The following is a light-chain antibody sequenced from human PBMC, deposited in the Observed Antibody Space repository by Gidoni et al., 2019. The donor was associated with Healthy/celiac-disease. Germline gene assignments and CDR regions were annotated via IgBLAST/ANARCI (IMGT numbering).Light chain of an antibody. CDR3: SSYTSSSTLVV. CDR2: DVS. CDR1: SSDVGGYNY. J-gene: IGLJ2*01. Sequence: QSALTHPASVSGSPGQSSTITVTGTSSDVGGYNYVSWYQQHPGEAHNLMIYDVSNRPSGVSNRFSGSKSGNTASLTISGLQAEDEADYYCSSYTSSSTLVVFGGGTKLTVL. V-gene: IGLV2-14*01.